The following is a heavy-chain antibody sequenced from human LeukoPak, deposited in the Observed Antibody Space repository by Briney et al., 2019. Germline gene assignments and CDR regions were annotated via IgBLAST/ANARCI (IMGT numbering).Heavy chain of an antibody. J-gene: IGHJ4*02. CDR3: AREVSRWPYYFDY. V-gene: IGHV4-30-4*01. Sequence: SETLSLTCTVSGVSVRGGSYRWSWVRQPPGKGLEWIGYIYYSGSTYYNPSLKSRVTISVDTSKNQFSLKLSSVTAADTAVYYCAREVSRWPYYFDYWGQGTLVTVSS. CDR1: GVSVRGGSYR. D-gene: IGHD4-23*01. CDR2: IYYSGST.